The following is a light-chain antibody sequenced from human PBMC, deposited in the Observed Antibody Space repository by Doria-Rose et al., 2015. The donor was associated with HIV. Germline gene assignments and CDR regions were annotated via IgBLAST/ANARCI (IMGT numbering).Light chain of an antibody. CDR2: WAS. J-gene: IGKJ3*01. Sequence: DIQVTQSPESLGMSLGERATLNCKSNQSLLYTSKNYLAWYQQKPGRPPKLLIYWASTRQSGVPARFSGSGSGTDFTLTISSLEAEDVAVYYCQQYYVTPSFGSGTTVDIK. CDR1: QSLLYTSKNY. CDR3: QQYYVTPS. V-gene: IGKV4-1*01.